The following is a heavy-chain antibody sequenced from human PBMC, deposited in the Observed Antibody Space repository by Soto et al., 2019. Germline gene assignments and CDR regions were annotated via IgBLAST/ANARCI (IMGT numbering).Heavy chain of an antibody. J-gene: IGHJ3*01. CDR3: ARRLMENLNQGHAFDF. V-gene: IGHV4-39*01. CDR2: IYYNGDT. CDR1: GGSVSSGNYF. Sequence: QLQLQESGPGLVKPAETLSLKCAVSGGSVSSGNYFWGWIRQPPGKGLEWIGNIYYNGDTYYSPSLKRRVTMSVDTAQNQFSLRLTSVTAADTAVYYCARRLMENLNQGHAFDFWGQGTLVTVSS. D-gene: IGHD1-7*01.